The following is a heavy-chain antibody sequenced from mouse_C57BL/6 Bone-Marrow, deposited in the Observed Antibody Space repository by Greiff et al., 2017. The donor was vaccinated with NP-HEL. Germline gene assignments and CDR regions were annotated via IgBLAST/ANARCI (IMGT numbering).Heavy chain of an antibody. CDR2: INPSSGYT. V-gene: IGHV1-7*01. Sequence: VQLQQSGAELAKPGASVKLSCKASGYTFTSYWMHWVKQRPGQGLEWIGYINPSSGYTKYNQKFKDKATLTADKSSSTAYMQLSSLTYEDSAVYYCARRAYGSRYYFDYWGQGTTLTVSS. CDR1: GYTFTSYW. J-gene: IGHJ2*01. D-gene: IGHD1-1*01. CDR3: ARRAYGSRYYFDY.